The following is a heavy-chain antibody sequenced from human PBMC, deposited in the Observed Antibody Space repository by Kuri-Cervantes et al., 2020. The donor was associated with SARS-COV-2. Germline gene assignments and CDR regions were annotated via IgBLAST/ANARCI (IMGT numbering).Heavy chain of an antibody. CDR1: GFTFSGAT. D-gene: IGHD4-17*01. Sequence: GESLKISCAASGFTFSGATMHWVRQAPGKGLEWVSAISGGGGSTYYADSVKGRFTISRDNSKNTLYLQMNSLRAEDTAVYYCAKAVYGDYAKFDYWGQGTLVTVSS. CDR3: AKAVYGDYAKFDY. J-gene: IGHJ4*02. V-gene: IGHV3-23*01. CDR2: ISGGGGST.